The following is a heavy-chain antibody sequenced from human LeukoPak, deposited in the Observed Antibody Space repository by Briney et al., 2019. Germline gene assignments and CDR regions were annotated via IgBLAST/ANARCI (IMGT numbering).Heavy chain of an antibody. CDR2: INGDGSST. CDR1: GFTFSSYW. Sequence: GGSLRLSCAASGFTFSSYWMHWVRQAPGKGLVWVSRINGDGSSTSYADSVKGLFTISRDNAKNTLYLQMNSLRAEDTAVYYCARAPSSGSKNVYWGQGTLVTVSS. CDR3: ARAPSSGSKNVY. V-gene: IGHV3-74*01. J-gene: IGHJ4*02. D-gene: IGHD5-12*01.